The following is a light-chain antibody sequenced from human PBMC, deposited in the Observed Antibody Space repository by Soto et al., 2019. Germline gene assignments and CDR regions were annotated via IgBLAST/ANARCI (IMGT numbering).Light chain of an antibody. V-gene: IGKV3-15*01. CDR1: QSVSSN. CDR3: QQYNNWPPVT. CDR2: GAS. Sequence: EIVMTQSPATLSVSPGERATLSCRASQSVSSNLAWYQQKPGQAPRLVIYGASTRATGIPARFSGSGSGTEFTLTISSLQSEDFGVYYCQQYNNWPPVTFGQGTRLEIK. J-gene: IGKJ5*01.